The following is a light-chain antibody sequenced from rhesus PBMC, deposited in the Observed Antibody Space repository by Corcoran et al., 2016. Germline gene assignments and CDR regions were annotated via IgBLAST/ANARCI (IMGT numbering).Light chain of an antibody. Sequence: DIQMTQSPSSLSASVGDRVTITCRASQAISSHLAWYQHTPGKAPKPLIYFESILESGVPSRFSGSRSGTEFTLTISSLQPEDFATYYCQQYNSAPYSFGQGTKVEIK. J-gene: IGKJ2*01. CDR1: QAISSH. CDR2: FES. CDR3: QQYNSAPYS. V-gene: IGKV1-37*01.